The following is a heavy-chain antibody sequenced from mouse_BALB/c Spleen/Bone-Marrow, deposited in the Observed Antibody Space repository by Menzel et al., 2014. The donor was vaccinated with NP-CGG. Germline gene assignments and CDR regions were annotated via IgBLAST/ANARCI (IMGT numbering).Heavy chain of an antibody. Sequence: DVKLQESGGGLVQPGGSLKLSCAASGFDFSRYWMSWVRPAPGKGLEWIGEINPDSSTINYTPSLKDKFIISRDNAKNTLFLQMSKVRSEDTALYYCARHWDWYLDVWGAGTTVTVSS. D-gene: IGHD4-1*01. CDR2: INPDSSTI. V-gene: IGHV4-1*02. CDR3: ARHWDWYLDV. CDR1: GFDFSRYW. J-gene: IGHJ1*01.